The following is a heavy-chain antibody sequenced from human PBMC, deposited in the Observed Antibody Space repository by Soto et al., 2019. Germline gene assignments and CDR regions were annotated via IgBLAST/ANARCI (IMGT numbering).Heavy chain of an antibody. J-gene: IGHJ6*02. Sequence: EVQLLESGGGLVQPGGSLRLACAASGFPLSNYAMNWVRQAPGKGLKWVSGISVRGDETHYADSVKGRFIIYRDNSKNVLYLQMNSLRVEDTAVYYCAKARYSSSPGGYYHYGLDVWGRGTTVTVSS. CDR1: GFPLSNYA. D-gene: IGHD2-15*01. CDR2: ISVRGDET. V-gene: IGHV3-23*01. CDR3: AKARYSSSPGGYYHYGLDV.